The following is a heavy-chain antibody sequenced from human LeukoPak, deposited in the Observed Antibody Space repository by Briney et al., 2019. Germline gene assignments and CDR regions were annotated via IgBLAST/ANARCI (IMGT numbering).Heavy chain of an antibody. J-gene: IGHJ6*03. CDR1: GFSLSAYN. Sequence: SGGSLRLSCAASGFSLSAYNMNWVRQAPGKGLEWVSSISSSSSYIYYADSVKGRFTISRDNAKHSLYLQMNSLRAEDTAVYYCARDLLGYNYHYMDVWGKGTTVTVSS. D-gene: IGHD2-8*02. V-gene: IGHV3-21*01. CDR2: ISSSSSYI. CDR3: ARDLLGYNYHYMDV.